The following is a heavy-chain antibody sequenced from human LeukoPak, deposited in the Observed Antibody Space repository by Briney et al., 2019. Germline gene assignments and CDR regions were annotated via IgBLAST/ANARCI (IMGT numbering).Heavy chain of an antibody. CDR3: ATGLLLSRTLDY. V-gene: IGHV4-59*06. D-gene: IGHD3-22*01. Sequence: SETLSLTCTVSGGSISSYYWSWIRQPPGKGLEWIGYIYYSGSTYYNPSLKSRVTISVDTSKNQFSLKLSSVTAADTAVYYCATGLLLSRTLDYWGQGTLVTVSS. CDR1: GGSISSYY. CDR2: IYYSGST. J-gene: IGHJ4*02.